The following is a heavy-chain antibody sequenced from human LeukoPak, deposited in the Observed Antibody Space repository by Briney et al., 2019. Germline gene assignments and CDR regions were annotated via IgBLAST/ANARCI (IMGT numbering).Heavy chain of an antibody. V-gene: IGHV6-1*01. CDR2: TYYRSKWYN. CDR1: GDSVSSNSAA. Sequence: SQTLSLTCAISGDSVSSNSAAWNWIRQSPSRGLEWLGRTYYRSKWYNDYAVSVKSRITISPDTSKNQFSLQLNSVTPEDTAVYYCARSRLWFGELLPYPSGFDPWGQGTLVTVSS. J-gene: IGHJ5*02. D-gene: IGHD3-10*01. CDR3: ARSRLWFGELLPYPSGFDP.